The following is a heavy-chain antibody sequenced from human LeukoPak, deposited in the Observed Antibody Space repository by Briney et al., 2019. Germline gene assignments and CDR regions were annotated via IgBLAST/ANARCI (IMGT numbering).Heavy chain of an antibody. J-gene: IGHJ5*02. CDR2: IYYSGST. Sequence: SETLSLTCTVSGGSISSGGYYWSWIRQHPGKGLEWIGYIYYSGSTYYNPSLKSRVTISVDTSKNQFSLKLSSVTAADTAVYYCARSRIAAAKLNRSGLYNWFDPWGQGTLVTVSS. CDR3: ARSRIAAAKLNRSGLYNWFDP. D-gene: IGHD6-13*01. CDR1: GGSISSGGYY. V-gene: IGHV4-31*03.